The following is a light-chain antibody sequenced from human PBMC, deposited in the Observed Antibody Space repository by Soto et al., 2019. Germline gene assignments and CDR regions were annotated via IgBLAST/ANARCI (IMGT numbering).Light chain of an antibody. V-gene: IGLV2-14*03. J-gene: IGLJ1*01. CDR2: DVS. CDR1: SSDGGGYNY. Sequence: QSALTQPASVSGSPGQSITISCTGTSSDGGGYNYVSWYQQHPGKAPKLMIYDVSNRPSGVSNRFSGSKSGNTASLTISGLQAEDEADYYCSSYTSSSLHVFGTGTKVTVL. CDR3: SSYTSSSLHV.